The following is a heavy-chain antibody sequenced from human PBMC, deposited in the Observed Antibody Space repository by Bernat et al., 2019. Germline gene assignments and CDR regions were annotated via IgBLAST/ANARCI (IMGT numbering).Heavy chain of an antibody. Sequence: QVQLQESGPGLVKPSETLSLTCTVSRGSISSYYWSWIRQPPGKGLEWIGYIYYSGSTNYNPSLKSRVTISVDTSKNQFSLKLSSVTAADTAVYYCARVVYSSSWKLGYYFDYWGQGTLVTVSS. CDR1: RGSISSYY. D-gene: IGHD6-13*01. V-gene: IGHV4-59*01. CDR3: ARVVYSSSWKLGYYFDY. J-gene: IGHJ4*02. CDR2: IYYSGST.